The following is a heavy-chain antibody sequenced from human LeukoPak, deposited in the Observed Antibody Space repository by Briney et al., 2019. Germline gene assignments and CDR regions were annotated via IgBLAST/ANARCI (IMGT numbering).Heavy chain of an antibody. CDR2: INPDGSTT. D-gene: IGHD6-25*01. V-gene: IGHV3-74*01. CDR3: ARGPPAAV. CDR1: GFTFSSYW. J-gene: IGHJ4*02. Sequence: PGGSLRLSCAASGFTFSSYWVHWVRQAPGKGLVWVSRINPDGSTTDYADSVKGRFTISRDNAESMLYLQMKSLRAEDTAVYYCARGPPAAVWGQGALVTVSS.